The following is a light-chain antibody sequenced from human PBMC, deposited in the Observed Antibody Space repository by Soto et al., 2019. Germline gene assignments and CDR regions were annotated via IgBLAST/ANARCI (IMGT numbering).Light chain of an antibody. CDR3: QESYTTPWT. V-gene: IGKV1-39*01. CDR1: QNIREY. CDR2: AAS. Sequence: DIQMTQSPSSRSASVGDRVTITCRASQNIREYLNWYHQKPGSAPKLLISAASTLQSGVPLRFSGSGSGSVFTLTIYNLQPEDVGSYICQESYTTPWTFGRGTKLEI. J-gene: IGKJ1*01.